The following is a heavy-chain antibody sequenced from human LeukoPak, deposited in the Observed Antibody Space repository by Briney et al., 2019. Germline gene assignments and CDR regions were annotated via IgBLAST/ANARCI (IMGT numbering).Heavy chain of an antibody. CDR3: AKDLLGDFWSGYYTYYFDY. Sequence: GGSLRLSCAASGFTFSSYAMSWVPQAPGKGLEWVSAISGSGGSTYYADSVKGRFTISRDNSKNTLYLQMNSLRAEDTAVYYCAKDLLGDFWSGYYTYYFDYWGQGTLVTVSS. J-gene: IGHJ4*02. CDR2: ISGSGGST. D-gene: IGHD3-3*01. CDR1: GFTFSSYA. V-gene: IGHV3-23*01.